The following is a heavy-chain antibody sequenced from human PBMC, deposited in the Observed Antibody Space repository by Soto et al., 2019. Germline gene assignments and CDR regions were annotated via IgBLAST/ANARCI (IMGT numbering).Heavy chain of an antibody. D-gene: IGHD6-19*01. V-gene: IGHV3-53*02. CDR1: GLTVSRNY. CDR3: AIGGDSGWSPMDH. J-gene: IGHJ4*02. CDR2: VYSGGNT. Sequence: EVQLVETGGGLIQPGGSLRLSCAASGLTVSRNYMSLVRQAPGKGLEWVSYVYSGGNTFYADSVKGRFTISSDKSNNTLYLQMNSLRAEDTAVYYCAIGGDSGWSPMDHWGQGTLVIVSS.